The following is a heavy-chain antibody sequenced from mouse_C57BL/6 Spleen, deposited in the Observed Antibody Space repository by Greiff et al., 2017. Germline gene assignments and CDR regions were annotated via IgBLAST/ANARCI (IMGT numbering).Heavy chain of an antibody. J-gene: IGHJ4*01. V-gene: IGHV2-3*01. CDR2: IWGGGST. CDR1: GFSLTSYG. CDR3: AKGIKRYCAMAY. Sequence: VQLQESGPGLVAPSQSLSITCTVSGFSLTSYGVSWVRQPPGKGLEWLGVIWGGGSTNYHSALISRLSISKDNTKSQVFLKLNSLQTDATATYYCAKGIKRYCAMAYWGQGTSVTVSA. D-gene: IGHD2-4*01.